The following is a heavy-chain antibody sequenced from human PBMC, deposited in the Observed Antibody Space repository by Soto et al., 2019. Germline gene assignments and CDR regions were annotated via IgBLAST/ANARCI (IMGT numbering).Heavy chain of an antibody. CDR2: LSGSGGST. V-gene: IGHV3-23*01. CDR3: AKDRSEYCGYDQFDY. CDR1: GFTFSSYA. Sequence: EVQLLESGGGLVQPGGSLRLSCAASGFTFSSYAMSWVRQAPGKGLEWVSALSGSGGSTYYADSVKGRFTISRDNSKSMLYLQMNSLRAEDTAVYYCAKDRSEYCGYDQFDYWGQGTLVTVSS. D-gene: IGHD5-12*01. J-gene: IGHJ4*02.